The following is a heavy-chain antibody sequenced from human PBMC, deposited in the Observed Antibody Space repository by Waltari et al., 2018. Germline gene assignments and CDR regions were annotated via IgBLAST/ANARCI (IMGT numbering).Heavy chain of an antibody. CDR1: GYAVNSGFY. CDR2: IYHDGTT. CDR3: SRQVLGYCTSAACRRLES. V-gene: IGHV4-38-2*01. D-gene: IGHD2-2*03. Sequence: QVQLQESGPGLVKSSETLSLTCDVSGYAVNSGFYWGWIRPAPGKGLVWVATIYHDGTTFYNPSLKSRLSVSMDTSKNQISLTLKSVTAADTALYYCSRQVLGYCTSAACRRLESWGQGTLVTVSS. J-gene: IGHJ4*02.